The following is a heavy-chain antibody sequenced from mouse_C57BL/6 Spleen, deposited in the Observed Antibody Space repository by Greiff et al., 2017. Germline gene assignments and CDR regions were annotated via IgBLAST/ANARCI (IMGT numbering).Heavy chain of an antibody. D-gene: IGHD1-1*01. CDR1: GYTFTSYW. V-gene: IGHV1-69*01. Sequence: QVQLQQPGAELVMPGASVKLSCKASGYTFTSYWMHWVKQRPGQGLEWIGEIDPSDSYTKYNQKFKGKSTLTVDKSSSTAYMQLSSLTSEDSAVYYCAREWDYYGSSYVGFAYWGQGTLVTVSA. J-gene: IGHJ3*01. CDR2: IDPSDSYT. CDR3: AREWDYYGSSYVGFAY.